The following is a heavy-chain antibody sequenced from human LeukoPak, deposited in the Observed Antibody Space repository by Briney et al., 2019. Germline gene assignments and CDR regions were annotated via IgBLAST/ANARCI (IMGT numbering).Heavy chain of an antibody. J-gene: IGHJ4*02. V-gene: IGHV3-23*01. CDR1: GSTLSSYA. CDR2: INLSGGGT. Sequence: GGSLRLSCAASGSTLSSYAMTWVRQAPGKGLEWVSAINLSGGGTTYADSVKGRFTISRDNSKNTLYLQMNSLRAEDTAIYYCAIRSSAWYMDCWGQGTLVTVSS. D-gene: IGHD6-19*01. CDR3: AIRSSAWYMDC.